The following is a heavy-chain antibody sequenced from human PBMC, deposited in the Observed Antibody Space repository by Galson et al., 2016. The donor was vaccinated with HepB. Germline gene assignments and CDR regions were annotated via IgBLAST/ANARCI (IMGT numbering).Heavy chain of an antibody. Sequence: SVKVSCKASGYTFTSYYMHWVRQAPGQGLEWMGIINPSGGSTTYAQKFQGRVTMTRDTSTSTVYMELSSLRSEDTAVYYCARDRGTYYYDSSGSYYVHDAFDIWGRGTMLTVSS. D-gene: IGHD3-22*01. V-gene: IGHV1-46*01. CDR2: INPSGGST. CDR1: GYTFTSYY. CDR3: ARDRGTYYYDSSGSYYVHDAFDI. J-gene: IGHJ3*02.